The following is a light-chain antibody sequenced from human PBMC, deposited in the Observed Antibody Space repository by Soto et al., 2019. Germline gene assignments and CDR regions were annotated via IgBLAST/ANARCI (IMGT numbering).Light chain of an antibody. CDR1: QSVSTY. J-gene: IGKJ5*01. CDR3: QQRSNWPPS. CDR2: DAS. V-gene: IGKV3-11*01. Sequence: VWTQSPATLSLSPGESATLSCRASQSVSTYLAWYQQKPGQAPRLLIFDASNRATGIPARFSGSGSGTDFTLTISSLEPEDFAVYYCQQRSNWPPSFGQGTRLEIK.